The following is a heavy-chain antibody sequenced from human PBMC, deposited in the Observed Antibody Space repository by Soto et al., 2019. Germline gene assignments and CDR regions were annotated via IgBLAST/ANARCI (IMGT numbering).Heavy chain of an antibody. J-gene: IGHJ5*02. Sequence: ASVKVSCKASGYTFTSYGISWVRQAPGQGLEWMGWISAYNGNTNYAQKLQGRVTMTTDTSTSTAYMELRSLRSDDTAVYYCARDYAHSYDFGSGSKSGSDPWGQGTLVTVSS. CDR3: ARDYAHSYDFGSGSKSGSDP. V-gene: IGHV1-18*01. CDR1: GYTFTSYG. D-gene: IGHD3-3*01. CDR2: ISAYNGNT.